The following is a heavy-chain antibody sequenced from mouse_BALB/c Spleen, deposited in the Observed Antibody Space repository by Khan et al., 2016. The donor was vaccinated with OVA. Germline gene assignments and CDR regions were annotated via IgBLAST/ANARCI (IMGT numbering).Heavy chain of an antibody. V-gene: IGHV1-31*01. Sequence: DVQLQESGPELVKPGASMRISCKASGYSFTGYTMNWVKQSHEKNLEWIGLINPYNGVTRYNQKFKDKATLIVDKSSSTAYMELLSLTSEDSAVYYCARDYRYYFDCWGQGTTLAVSS. CDR1: GYSFTGYT. J-gene: IGHJ2*01. CDR2: INPYNGVT. D-gene: IGHD2-12*01. CDR3: ARDYRYYFDC.